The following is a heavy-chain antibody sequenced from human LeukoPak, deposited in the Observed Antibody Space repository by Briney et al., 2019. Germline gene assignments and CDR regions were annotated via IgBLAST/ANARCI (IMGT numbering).Heavy chain of an antibody. J-gene: IGHJ4*02. CDR3: ARVFLERLTSGYFDN. CDR1: GFSFSDYA. Sequence: GRSLRLSCAASGFSFSDYAMHWVRQGPGKGLEWVAVISYSGQQKYYGDSVKGRFTVSRDNPKNTLYLQMNNLRDDDTAVYYCARVFLERLTSGYFDNWGQGTLATVSP. CDR2: ISYSGQQK. D-gene: IGHD3-3*01. V-gene: IGHV3-30*04.